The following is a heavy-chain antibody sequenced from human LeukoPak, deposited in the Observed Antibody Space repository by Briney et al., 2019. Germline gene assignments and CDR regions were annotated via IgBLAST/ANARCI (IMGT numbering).Heavy chain of an antibody. Sequence: GGSLRLSCAASGFTFSSYGMHWVRQAPGKGLEWVAVIWYDGSNKYYTDSVKGRFTISRDNSKNTLYLQMSSLRAEDTAVYYCARDRAWNYFDYWGQGTLVTVSS. CDR3: ARDRAWNYFDY. V-gene: IGHV3-33*01. CDR2: IWYDGSNK. D-gene: IGHD3-3*01. J-gene: IGHJ4*02. CDR1: GFTFSSYG.